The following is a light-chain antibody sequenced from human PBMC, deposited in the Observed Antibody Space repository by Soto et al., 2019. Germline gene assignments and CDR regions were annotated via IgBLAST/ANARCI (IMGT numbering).Light chain of an antibody. CDR3: QQRSNWPSIT. CDR2: DAS. CDR1: QSFSDY. Sequence: MVLTKSPATLSLSPGERATLSCRASQSFSDYLAWYQQKPGQAPRLLIFDASNRAPGTPARFSGSGSGTDFTLTISSLEPEDFAVYYCQQRSNWPSITFGQGTRLEIK. J-gene: IGKJ5*01. V-gene: IGKV3-11*01.